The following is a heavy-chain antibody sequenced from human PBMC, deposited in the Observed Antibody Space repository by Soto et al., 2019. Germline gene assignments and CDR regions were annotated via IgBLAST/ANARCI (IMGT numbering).Heavy chain of an antibody. D-gene: IGHD3-3*01. V-gene: IGHV4-31*03. CDR1: GGSISSGGYY. Sequence: QVQLQESGPGLVKPSQTLSLTCTVSGGSISSGGYYWSWIRQHPGKALEWIGYIYHSGSTYYNPSLKRRVTTSVDTSKNQFSLKRSSVPAADTDVYYCARAEKATIFGVHPPASGMDVWGQGTTVTVS. CDR2: IYHSGST. J-gene: IGHJ6*02. CDR3: ARAEKATIFGVHPPASGMDV.